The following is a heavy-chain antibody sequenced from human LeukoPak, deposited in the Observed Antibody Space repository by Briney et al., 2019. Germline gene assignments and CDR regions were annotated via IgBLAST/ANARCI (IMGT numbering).Heavy chain of an antibody. Sequence: GGSLRLSCTASGFTFSNYSMNWVRQAPGRGLEWVSSISSGRHYIYYADSVRGRFTISRDNAKKSLFLQMNSLRAEDTAVYYCAGHEGSAWSPVGFDPWGQGTLVTVSS. CDR2: ISSGRHYI. CDR3: AGHEGSAWSPVGFDP. V-gene: IGHV3-21*01. J-gene: IGHJ5*02. D-gene: IGHD6-19*01. CDR1: GFTFSNYS.